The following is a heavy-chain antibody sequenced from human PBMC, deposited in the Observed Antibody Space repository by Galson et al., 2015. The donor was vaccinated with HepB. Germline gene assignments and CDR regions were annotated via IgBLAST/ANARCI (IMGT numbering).Heavy chain of an antibody. D-gene: IGHD4-11*01. CDR2: FDPEDGET. CDR1: GYTLTELS. CDR3: ATERPYPDYSNYPSGGMDV. Sequence: QSGAEVKKPGESLKISCKVSGYTLTELSMHWVRQAPGKGLEWMGGFDPEDGETFYAQKFQGRVTMTEDTSTDTAYMELSSLRSEDTAVYYCATERPYPDYSNYPSGGMDVWGQGTTVTVSS. J-gene: IGHJ6*02. V-gene: IGHV1-24*01.